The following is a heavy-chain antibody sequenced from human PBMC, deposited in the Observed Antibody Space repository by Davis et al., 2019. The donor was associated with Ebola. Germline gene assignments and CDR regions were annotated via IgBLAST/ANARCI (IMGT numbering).Heavy chain of an antibody. CDR1: GFTFSWYW. J-gene: IGHJ5*02. CDR2: IKSDGSFT. Sequence: GESLKISCAASGFTFSWYWIHWVRQVPGKGLVWVSRIKSDGSFTTYADSVKGRFTISRDNAKNTLYLQMNSLRAEDTAVYYCARAGYSYGLDPWGQGTLGTVSS. CDR3: ARAGYSYGLDP. D-gene: IGHD5-18*01. V-gene: IGHV3-74*03.